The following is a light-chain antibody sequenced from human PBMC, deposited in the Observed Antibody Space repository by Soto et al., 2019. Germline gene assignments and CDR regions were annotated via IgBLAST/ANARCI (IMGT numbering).Light chain of an antibody. CDR2: DAS. J-gene: IGKJ1*01. Sequence: EIVLTQSPGTLSLSPWERATLSCRASQSVSSSYLAWYQQKPGQPPRLLIYDASRRATGIPDRFSGSGSGTDFTLTISSLEPEDFAVYYCQHYGRSPPSWTFGQGTKVEIK. V-gene: IGKV3-20*01. CDR1: QSVSSSY. CDR3: QHYGRSPPSWT.